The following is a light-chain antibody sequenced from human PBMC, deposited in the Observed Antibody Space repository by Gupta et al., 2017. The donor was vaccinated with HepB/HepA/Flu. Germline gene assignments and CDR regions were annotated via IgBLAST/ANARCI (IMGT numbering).Light chain of an antibody. CDR1: QDISNY. CDR2: DAS. V-gene: IGKV1-33*01. J-gene: IGKJ2*01. CDR3: QQYDKLPPYT. Sequence: DIQMTQSPSSLSASVGDRVTITCQASQDISNYLNWYQQKPGKAPKLLIYDASNLETGVPSRFSGSGSGTDFTVTISSLQPEDIETYYCQQYDKLPPYTFGQGTKLEIK.